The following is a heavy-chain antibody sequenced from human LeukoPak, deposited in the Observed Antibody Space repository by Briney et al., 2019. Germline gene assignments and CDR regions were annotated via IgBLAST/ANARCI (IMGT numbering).Heavy chain of an antibody. D-gene: IGHD2-21*02. CDR2: IGGTTSII. CDR1: GFTFSSYS. Sequence: GGSLRLSWAASGFTFSSYSMNWVRQARGKGLEWVSYIGGTTSIIQYADSVKGRFTVSRDNARNSLYLQMTSLRVEDTALYYCARGEGEVTAAYWGQGTLVTVSS. CDR3: ARGEGEVTAAY. V-gene: IGHV3-48*01. J-gene: IGHJ4*02.